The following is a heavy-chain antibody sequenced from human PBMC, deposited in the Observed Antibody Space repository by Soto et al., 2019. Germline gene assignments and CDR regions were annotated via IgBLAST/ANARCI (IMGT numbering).Heavy chain of an antibody. CDR2: ISYDGSKK. CDR3: AKADSSGYYGFDY. D-gene: IGHD3-22*01. Sequence: LRLSCAASGFTFSSYGMHWVRQAPGKGLEWVAVISYDGSKKYYADSVKGRFTIFRDNPKNTLDLQMNSLRAEDTAVYYCAKADSSGYYGFDYWGQGSMVTVYS. J-gene: IGHJ4*02. V-gene: IGHV3-30*18. CDR1: GFTFSSYG.